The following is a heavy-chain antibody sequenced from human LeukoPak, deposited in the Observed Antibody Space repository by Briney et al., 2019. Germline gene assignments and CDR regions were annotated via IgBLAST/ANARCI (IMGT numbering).Heavy chain of an antibody. J-gene: IGHJ6*02. V-gene: IGHV4-31*03. CDR1: GGSISSGGYY. D-gene: IGHD3-3*01. CDR3: ARKVYDFWSGLPYYYYYGMDV. Sequence: PSQTLSLTCTVSGGSISSGGYYWSWIRQHPGKGLEWIGYIYYSGSTYYNPSLKSRVTISVDTSKNQFSLKLSSVTAADTAVYYCARKVYDFWSGLPYYYYYGMDVWGQGTTVTVSS. CDR2: IYYSGST.